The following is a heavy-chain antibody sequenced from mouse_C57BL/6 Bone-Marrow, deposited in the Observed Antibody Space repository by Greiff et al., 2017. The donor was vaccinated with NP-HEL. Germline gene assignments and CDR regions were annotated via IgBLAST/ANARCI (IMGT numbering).Heavy chain of an antibody. Sequence: VQLQESGAELARPGASVKLSCKASGYTFTSYGISWVKQRTGQGLEWIGEIYPRSGNTYYNEKFKGKATLTADKSSSTAYMELRSLTSEDSAVYFCARAASYYGSKGYWGQGTTLTVSS. V-gene: IGHV1-81*01. D-gene: IGHD1-1*01. J-gene: IGHJ2*01. CDR2: IYPRSGNT. CDR3: ARAASYYGSKGY. CDR1: GYTFTSYG.